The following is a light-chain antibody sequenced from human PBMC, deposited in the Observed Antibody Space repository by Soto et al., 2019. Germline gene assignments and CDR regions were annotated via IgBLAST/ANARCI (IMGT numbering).Light chain of an antibody. CDR1: QDINIY. J-gene: IGKJ5*01. CDR3: QQYDILPIT. V-gene: IGKV1-33*01. CDR2: DAS. Sequence: QMTQSPSSLFASVGDRVTITCQATQDINIYLNWYQQKPGKAPNLLIYDASNLEIGVPSRFSGSGSGTHFTFTISSLQTEDIGTYYCQQYDILPITFGRGTRLEI.